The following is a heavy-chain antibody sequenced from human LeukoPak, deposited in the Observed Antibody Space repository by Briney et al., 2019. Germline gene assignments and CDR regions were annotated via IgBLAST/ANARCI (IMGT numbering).Heavy chain of an antibody. CDR1: GASVGSGDYF. Sequence: SETLSLTCTVSGASVGSGDYFWGWIRQPPGKELEWIGNIHSSGRTSYNPSLGSRVTISVDTSKKQFSLKLDSVTAADTAVYYCASCFFWEYGSDSVGAFDIWSQGTLVTVSS. CDR3: ASCFFWEYGSDSVGAFDI. V-gene: IGHV4-39*01. D-gene: IGHD4-23*01. CDR2: IHSSGRT. J-gene: IGHJ3*02.